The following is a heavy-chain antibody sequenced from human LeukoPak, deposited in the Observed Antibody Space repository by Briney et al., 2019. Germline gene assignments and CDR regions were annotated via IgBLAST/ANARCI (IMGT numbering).Heavy chain of an antibody. CDR3: AKQKGYCSGGSCYYSDY. CDR2: PSGSGAST. CDR1: GFTFSSYA. V-gene: IGHV3-23*01. Sequence: GGFLTLSCAASGFTFSSYAMSWVRQAPGKGLEWVSTPSGSGASTSYADSVKGRFTISRDNSKNTLYLQMNSLRAEDTARYYCAKQKGYCSGGSCYYSDYWGQGTLVTVSS. J-gene: IGHJ4*02. D-gene: IGHD2-15*01.